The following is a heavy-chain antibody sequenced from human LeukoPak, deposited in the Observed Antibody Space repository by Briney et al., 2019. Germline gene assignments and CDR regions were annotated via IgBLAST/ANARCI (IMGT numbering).Heavy chain of an antibody. D-gene: IGHD6-13*01. J-gene: IGHJ3*02. V-gene: IGHV3-7*05. Sequence: GESLRLSCAASGFTFSNYAMNWVRQAPGKGLEWVAKIKQDGSERYYVDSVKGRFTISRDNAKNSLYLQMNSLRAEDTAVYYCASGAGYSSSWSAFDIWGQGTMVTVSS. CDR1: GFTFSNYA. CDR2: IKQDGSER. CDR3: ASGAGYSSSWSAFDI.